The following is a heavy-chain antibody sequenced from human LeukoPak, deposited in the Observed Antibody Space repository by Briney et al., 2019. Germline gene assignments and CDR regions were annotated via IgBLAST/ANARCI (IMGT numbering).Heavy chain of an antibody. Sequence: ASVKVSCKASGGTFSSYAISWVRQAPGQGLEWMGGIIPIFGTANYAQKFQGRVTITADESTSTAYMELSSLRSEDTAVYYCARVIGRYSYGAPFDYWGQGTLVTVFS. CDR1: GGTFSSYA. V-gene: IGHV1-69*13. CDR3: ARVIGRYSYGAPFDY. D-gene: IGHD5-18*01. J-gene: IGHJ4*02. CDR2: IIPIFGTA.